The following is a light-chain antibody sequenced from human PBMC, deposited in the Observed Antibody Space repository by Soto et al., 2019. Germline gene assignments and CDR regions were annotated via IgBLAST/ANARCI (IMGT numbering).Light chain of an antibody. CDR3: QHYGRSAYT. V-gene: IGKV3-20*01. CDR2: GAS. Sequence: EIVLTQSPGTLSLSPGERATLSCRASQSVSSNYLAWYQQKPGQAPRLLIYGASSRATGSPDRFSGSGSGTDFALTLSRLEPEDFAVYYCQHYGRSAYTFGQGTTLEIK. CDR1: QSVSSNY. J-gene: IGKJ2*01.